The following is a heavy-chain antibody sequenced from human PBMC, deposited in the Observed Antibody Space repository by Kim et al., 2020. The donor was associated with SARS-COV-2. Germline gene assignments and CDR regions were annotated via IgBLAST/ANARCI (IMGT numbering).Heavy chain of an antibody. D-gene: IGHD1-7*01. V-gene: IGHV3-9*01. Sequence: GGSLRLSCAASGFTFDDYAMHWVRQAPGKGLEWVSGISWNSGSIGYADSVKGRFTISRDNAKNSLYLQMNSLRAEDTALYYCTKGSDNWSYLLPGFNPWGQGTLVTVPS. J-gene: IGHJ5*02. CDR2: ISWNSGSI. CDR1: GFTFDDYA. CDR3: TKGSDNWSYLLPGFNP.